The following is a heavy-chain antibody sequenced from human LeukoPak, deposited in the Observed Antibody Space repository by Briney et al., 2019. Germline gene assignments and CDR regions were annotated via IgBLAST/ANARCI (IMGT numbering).Heavy chain of an antibody. CDR3: AREGLAEAFDY. CDR2: IYYSGST. CDR1: GGSISSYY. Sequence: PSETLSLTCTVSGGSISSYYWSWIRQPRGKGLEWIGYIYYSGSTNYNPSLKSRVTISVDTSKNQFSLKLSSVTAADTAVYYCAREGLAEAFDYWGQGTLVTVSS. D-gene: IGHD1-14*01. V-gene: IGHV4-59*01. J-gene: IGHJ4*02.